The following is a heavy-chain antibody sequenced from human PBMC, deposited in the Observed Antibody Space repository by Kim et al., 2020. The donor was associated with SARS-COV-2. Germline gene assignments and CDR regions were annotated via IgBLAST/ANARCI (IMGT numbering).Heavy chain of an antibody. CDR3: AKPTLTTVTTYYYGMDV. CDR2: ISGSGGST. J-gene: IGHJ6*02. V-gene: IGHV3-23*01. CDR1: GFTFSSYA. Sequence: GGSLRLSCAASGFTFSSYAMSWVRQAPGKGLEWVSAISGSGGSTYYADSVKGRFTISRDNSKNTLYLQMNSLRAEDTAVYYCAKPTLTTVTTYYYGMDVWGQGTTVTVSS. D-gene: IGHD4-17*01.